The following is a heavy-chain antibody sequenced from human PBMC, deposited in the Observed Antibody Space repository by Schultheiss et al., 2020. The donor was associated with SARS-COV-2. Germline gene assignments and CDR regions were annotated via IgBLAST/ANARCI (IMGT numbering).Heavy chain of an antibody. Sequence: SETLSLTCAISGDSVSSNSAAWNWIRQSPSRGLEWLGRTYYRSKWYNDYAVSVKSRITINPDTSKNQFSLQLNSVTPEDTAVYYCARDWLDVVPAAWGFDYWGQGTLVTVSS. CDR1: GDSVSSNSAA. V-gene: IGHV6-1*01. D-gene: IGHD2-2*01. J-gene: IGHJ4*02. CDR3: ARDWLDVVPAAWGFDY. CDR2: TYYRSKWYN.